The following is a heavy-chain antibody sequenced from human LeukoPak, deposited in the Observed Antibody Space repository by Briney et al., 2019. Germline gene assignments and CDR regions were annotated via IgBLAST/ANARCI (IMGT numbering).Heavy chain of an antibody. CDR1: GFTLSGFW. J-gene: IGHJ4*02. CDR2: IKEDGSEK. CDR3: VRGGLSH. Sequence: PGGSLRLSCAASGFTLSGFWMNWVRQAPGKGLEWVANIKEDGSEKNYVDSVKGRFTISRDNAKNSLYLQMNSLRAEDTAVYYCVRGGLSHWGQGALVTVSS. V-gene: IGHV3-7*05. D-gene: IGHD3-10*01.